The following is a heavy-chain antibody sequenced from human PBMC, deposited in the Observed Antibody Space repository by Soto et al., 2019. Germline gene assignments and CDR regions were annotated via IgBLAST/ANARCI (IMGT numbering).Heavy chain of an antibody. CDR3: ARVLWSSSYPEYFQH. CDR1: GYSFTSYW. CDR2: IYPGDSDT. V-gene: IGHV5-51*01. J-gene: IGHJ1*01. Sequence: PGESLKISCKGSGYSFTSYWIGWVRQMPGKGLEWMGIIYPGDSDTRYSPSFQGQVTISADKSISTAYLQWSSLKASDTAMYYCARVLWSSSYPEYFQHWGQGTLVTVSS. D-gene: IGHD6-13*01.